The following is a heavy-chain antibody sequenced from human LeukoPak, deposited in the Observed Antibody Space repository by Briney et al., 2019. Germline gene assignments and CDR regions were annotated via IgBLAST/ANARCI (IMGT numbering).Heavy chain of an antibody. V-gene: IGHV1-8*01. Sequence: ASVRVSPKPSGYTFTSYDINLVRHTTGQRLERMGWMNPNRGNTGHAQRFQGRVTITRATSITTAYMALISLTSEKPGVYYCARGRDGYDWGQGKLVTVSS. CDR3: ARGRDGYD. J-gene: IGHJ4*02. CDR2: MNPNRGNT. D-gene: IGHD5-24*01. CDR1: GYTFTSYD.